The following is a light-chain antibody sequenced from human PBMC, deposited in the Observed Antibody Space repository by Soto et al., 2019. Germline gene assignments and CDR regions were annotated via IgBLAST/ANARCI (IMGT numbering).Light chain of an antibody. V-gene: IGKV3-11*01. CDR3: QQRSNWPIT. Sequence: EIVLTLSPATLSLSPGERATLSCRASQSIRSFLAWYQQKPGQAPRLLIYDASNRATGIPARFSGSGSGTDFTLTISSLEPEDFAVYYCQQRSNWPITFGQGTRLEIK. CDR2: DAS. J-gene: IGKJ5*01. CDR1: QSIRSF.